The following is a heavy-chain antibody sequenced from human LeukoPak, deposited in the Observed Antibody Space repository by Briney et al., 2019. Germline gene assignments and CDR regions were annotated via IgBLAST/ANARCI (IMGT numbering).Heavy chain of an antibody. V-gene: IGHV4-61*01. J-gene: IGHJ6*03. CDR3: ATASLTTTVTFYYYYYMDV. D-gene: IGHD4-11*01. Sequence: SETLSLTCTLSGGSVNSGSYYWSWIRQPPGKGLEWIGYIYYSGSTNYNPSLKSRVTISVDTSKNQFSLKLSSVTAADTAVYYCATASLTTTVTFYYYYYMDVWGKGTTVTVSS. CDR2: IYYSGST. CDR1: GGSVNSGSYY.